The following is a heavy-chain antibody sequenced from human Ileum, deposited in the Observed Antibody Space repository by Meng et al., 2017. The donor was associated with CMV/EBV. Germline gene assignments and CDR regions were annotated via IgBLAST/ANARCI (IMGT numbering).Heavy chain of an antibody. V-gene: IGHV4-61*02. Sequence: QVQLQESGPGLVKPSQPLSLTCTVSGGSLGGGYYWNWIRQPAGKGLEWIGRIYTSGSTNYNPSLKSRFTISVDTSKNQFSLNLTSVTAADTAAYYCARDSAWLIDQWGQGTLVTVSS. CDR1: GGSLGGGYY. J-gene: IGHJ4*02. CDR2: IYTSGST. D-gene: IGHD6-19*01. CDR3: ARDSAWLIDQ.